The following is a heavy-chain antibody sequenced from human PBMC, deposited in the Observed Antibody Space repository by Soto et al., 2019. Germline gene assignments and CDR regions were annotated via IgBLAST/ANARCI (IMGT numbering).Heavy chain of an antibody. V-gene: IGHV1-46*01. CDR2: INPSGGST. D-gene: IGHD1-7*01. CDR1: GYTFTSYY. Sequence: GASVKVSCKASGYTFTSYYMHWVRQAPGQGLEWMGIINPSGGSTSYAQKFQGRVTMTRDTSTSTVYMELSSLRSEDTAVYYCARDPRTKLELRGPGMDVWGQGTTVTVSS. CDR3: ARDPRTKLELRGPGMDV. J-gene: IGHJ6*02.